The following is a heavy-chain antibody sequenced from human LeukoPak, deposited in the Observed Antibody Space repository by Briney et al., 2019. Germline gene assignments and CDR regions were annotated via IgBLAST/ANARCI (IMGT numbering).Heavy chain of an antibody. CDR1: GFSVSSNY. Sequence: GGSLRLSCAASGFSVSSNYMTWVRQAPGKGLEWVSVIHSGGRAYYADSVKGRFTTSRDYSKNTLDLQMNSLSVEDTAVYYCVGVETITMVRGASGDVWGKGTTVTVSS. D-gene: IGHD3-10*01. CDR2: IHSGGRA. V-gene: IGHV3-66*02. J-gene: IGHJ6*04. CDR3: VGVETITMVRGASGDV.